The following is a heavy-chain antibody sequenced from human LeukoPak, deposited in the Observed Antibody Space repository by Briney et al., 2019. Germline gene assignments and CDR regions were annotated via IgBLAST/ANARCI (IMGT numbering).Heavy chain of an antibody. CDR1: GYTFTGYY. CDR2: INAGNGNT. V-gene: IGHV1/OR15-3*02. CDR3: ARGSSYGQINGCDY. Sequence: GASVKVSCKASGYTFTGYYMHWVRQAPGQGLEWMGWINAGNGNTKYSQKFQGRVTITRDTSASTAYMELRSLRSDDTAVYYCARGSSYGQINGCDYWGQGTLVTVSS. J-gene: IGHJ4*02. D-gene: IGHD5-18*01.